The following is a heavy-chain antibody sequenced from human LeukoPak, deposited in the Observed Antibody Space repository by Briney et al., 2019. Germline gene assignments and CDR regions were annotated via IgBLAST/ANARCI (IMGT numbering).Heavy chain of an antibody. CDR3: FFPGVTGEVY. D-gene: IGHD3-3*01. Sequence: PGGSLRLFCAASGFTFSNYAMHWVRQAPGKGLEWVAVISSDGSNKYYADSVKGRFTISRDNSKNTLYLQMNSLRAEDTAVYYCFFPGVTGEVYWGQGTLVTVSS. CDR1: GFTFSNYA. CDR2: ISSDGSNK. J-gene: IGHJ4*02. V-gene: IGHV3-30-3*01.